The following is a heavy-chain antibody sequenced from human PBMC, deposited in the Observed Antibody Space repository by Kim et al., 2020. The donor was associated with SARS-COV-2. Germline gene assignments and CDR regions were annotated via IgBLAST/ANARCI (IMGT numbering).Heavy chain of an antibody. CDR3: ARSGNGYNAFGI. V-gene: IGHV3-11*01. J-gene: IGHJ4*02. Sequence: GGSLRLSCAASGLRFSDSYMNWVRQAPGKGLEWLSFISTRGESIFYADSVEGRFTISRDNAKNSLYLQMNYLRDEDTAVYYCARSGNGYNAFGIWGQGVLVTVSS. D-gene: IGHD5-12*01. CDR2: ISTRGESI. CDR1: GLRFSDSY.